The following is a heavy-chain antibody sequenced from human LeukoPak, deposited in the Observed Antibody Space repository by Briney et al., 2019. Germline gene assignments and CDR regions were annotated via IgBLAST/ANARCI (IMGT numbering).Heavy chain of an antibody. Sequence: SETLSLTCTVSGGSISSGGYYWSWIRQHPGKGLEWIGYIYYSGSTYYNPSLKSRITISVDTSKNQFSLKLSSVTAADTAVYYCARPDVQIDAFDIWGQGTMVTVSS. CDR1: GGSISSGGYY. CDR3: ARPDVQIDAFDI. D-gene: IGHD3-16*01. V-gene: IGHV4-31*03. J-gene: IGHJ3*02. CDR2: IYYSGST.